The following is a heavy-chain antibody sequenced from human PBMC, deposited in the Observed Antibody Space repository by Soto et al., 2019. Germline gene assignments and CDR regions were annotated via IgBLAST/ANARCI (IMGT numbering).Heavy chain of an antibody. CDR2: ISTSGGTI. CDR3: ARGPISNDHYFDY. Sequence: GSLRLSCAASGFTFSSYAMNWVRQAPGKGLEWISYISTSGGTIYYADSVRGRFTISRDNAKNSLSLQMDSLRAEDTALYYCARGPISNDHYFDYWGQGALVTVSS. V-gene: IGHV3-48*03. D-gene: IGHD2-21*01. CDR1: GFTFSSYA. J-gene: IGHJ4*02.